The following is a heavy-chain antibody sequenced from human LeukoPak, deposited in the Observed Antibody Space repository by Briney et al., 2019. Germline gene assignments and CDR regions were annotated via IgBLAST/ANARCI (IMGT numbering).Heavy chain of an antibody. D-gene: IGHD1-26*01. CDR1: GFTFSSYG. J-gene: IGHJ4*02. CDR2: IWYDGSNK. V-gene: IGHV3-33*08. Sequence: GRSLRLSCAASGFTFSSYGMHWVRQAPGKGLEWVAVIWYDGSNKYYADSVKGRFTISRDNSKNTLYLQMNSLRAEDTAVYYCARHQPLVGAIDYWGQGTLVTVSS. CDR3: ARHQPLVGAIDY.